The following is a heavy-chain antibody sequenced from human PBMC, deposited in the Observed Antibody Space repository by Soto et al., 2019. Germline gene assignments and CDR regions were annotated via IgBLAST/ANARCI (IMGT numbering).Heavy chain of an antibody. CDR1: GFTFDDYA. D-gene: IGHD6-19*01. CDR3: AKDRGLVLSFYFDY. V-gene: IGHV3-9*01. Sequence: DVQLVESGGGLVQPGRSLRLSCAASGFTFDDYAMHWVRQAPGKGLEWVSGISWNSGSIGYADSVKGRFTISRDNAKNSLDLQMNSLRAEDTALYYCAKDRGLVLSFYFDYWGQGTLVTVSS. J-gene: IGHJ4*02. CDR2: ISWNSGSI.